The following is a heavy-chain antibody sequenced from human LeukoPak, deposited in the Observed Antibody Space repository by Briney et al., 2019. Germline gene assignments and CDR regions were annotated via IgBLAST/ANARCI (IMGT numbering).Heavy chain of an antibody. J-gene: IGHJ4*02. CDR2: IRPDGSAK. CDR3: ARGDMTTVRF. CDR1: GFTFSSYW. Sequence: QSGGSLRLSCAASGFTFSSYWMTWVRQAPGKGLEWVANIRPDGSAKYYVDSVKGRFTISRDNAKNSLYLQMNSLRAEDTALYYCARGDMTTVRFWGQGTLVTVSS. V-gene: IGHV3-7*05. D-gene: IGHD4-17*01.